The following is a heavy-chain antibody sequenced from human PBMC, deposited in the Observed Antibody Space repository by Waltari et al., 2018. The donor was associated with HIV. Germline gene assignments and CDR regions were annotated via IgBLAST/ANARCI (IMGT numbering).Heavy chain of an antibody. Sequence: EVQLVQSGAEVKEPGESLKISCQGSGYNVNIFCLAWVRQLPGKGLEWMGIIFPGDSDTRYSPSFQGQVTISANKSITTAYLQWTTLRASDTAMYYCARGAVRSTLFYFDFWAQGTLVTVSS. J-gene: IGHJ4*02. CDR3: ARGAVRSTLFYFDF. CDR1: GYNVNIFC. D-gene: IGHD2-15*01. V-gene: IGHV5-51*03. CDR2: IFPGDSDT.